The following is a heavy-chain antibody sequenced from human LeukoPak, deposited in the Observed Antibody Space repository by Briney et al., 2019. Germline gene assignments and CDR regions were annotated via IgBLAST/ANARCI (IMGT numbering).Heavy chain of an antibody. J-gene: IGHJ4*02. CDR3: AIERQFSSGWYYFDY. V-gene: IGHV3-53*01. CDR2: IDRGGKT. Sequence: PGGSLRLSCAASGFTVSSNYMSWVRQVPGKGLEWVSVIDRGGKTYYADSVKGRFTISRDNSKTTVILQMNSLRAEDTAVYYCAIERQFSSGWYYFDYWGQGILVTVSS. D-gene: IGHD6-19*01. CDR1: GFTVSSNY.